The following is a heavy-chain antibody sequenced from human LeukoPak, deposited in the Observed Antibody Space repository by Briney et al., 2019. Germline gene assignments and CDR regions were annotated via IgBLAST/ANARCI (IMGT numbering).Heavy chain of an antibody. D-gene: IGHD2-15*01. J-gene: IGHJ6*03. Sequence: GGSLRLSCAASGFIFSSYSMNWVRQAPGKGLEWVSSISSSSTYIYYADSVKGRFTISRDNAKNTLYLQMNSLRAEDTAVYYCARGAGYCSGGSCYYYYYYMDVWGKGTTVTVSS. CDR2: ISSSSTYI. CDR3: ARGAGYCSGGSCYYYYYYMDV. V-gene: IGHV3-21*01. CDR1: GFIFSSYS.